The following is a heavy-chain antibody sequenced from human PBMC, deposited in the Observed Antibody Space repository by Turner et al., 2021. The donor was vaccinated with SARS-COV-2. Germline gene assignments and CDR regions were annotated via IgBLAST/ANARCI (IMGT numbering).Heavy chain of an antibody. D-gene: IGHD2-8*01. CDR2: IYFSGST. J-gene: IGHJ4*02. CDR3: SRVVVLRRAYFDY. V-gene: IGHV4-30-4*01. Sequence: QVQLQESGPGLVQPAQTLSLTCTVAGGSISSCEYYWSWIRQPPGKGLEWVGYIYFSGSTYSYPSLKIRVTLSVDTSKNQFSLKLSSVTAADTAVYYCSRVVVLRRAYFDYWGQGTLVTVSS. CDR1: GGSISSCEYY.